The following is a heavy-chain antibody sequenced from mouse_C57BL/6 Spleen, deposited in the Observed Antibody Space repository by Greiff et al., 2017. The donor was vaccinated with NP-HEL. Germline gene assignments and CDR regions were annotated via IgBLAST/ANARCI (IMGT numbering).Heavy chain of an antibody. D-gene: IGHD1-1*01. Sequence: QVQLQQPGTELVKPGASVKLSCKASGYTFTSYWMHWVKQRPGQGLEWIGNINPSNGGTNYNEKFKSKATLTVDKSSSTAYMQRSSLTSGDSAVYYCARSRNYEEYYAMDYWGQGTSVTVSS. V-gene: IGHV1-53*01. CDR2: INPSNGGT. J-gene: IGHJ4*01. CDR3: ARSRNYEEYYAMDY. CDR1: GYTFTSYW.